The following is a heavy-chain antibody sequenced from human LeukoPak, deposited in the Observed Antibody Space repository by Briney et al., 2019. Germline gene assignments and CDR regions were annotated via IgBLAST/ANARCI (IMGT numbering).Heavy chain of an antibody. V-gene: IGHV3-64D*06. Sequence: PGGSLRLSCSASGFTFSRYAMHWVRQAPGKGLEYASAISSSGGSTYYADSVKGRFTISRDNSKDTLYLQMSSLRAEDTTVYYCVKSAGFDWLSPLDAFDIWGQGTMVTVSS. D-gene: IGHD3-9*01. CDR3: VKSAGFDWLSPLDAFDI. J-gene: IGHJ3*02. CDR1: GFTFSRYA. CDR2: ISSSGGST.